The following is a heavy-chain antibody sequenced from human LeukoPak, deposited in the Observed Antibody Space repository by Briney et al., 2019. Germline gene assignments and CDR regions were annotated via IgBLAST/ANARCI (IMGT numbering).Heavy chain of an antibody. CDR1: GGSFSGYY. CDR2: INHSGST. V-gene: IGHV4-34*01. Sequence: PSETLSLTCAVYGGSFSGYYWSWIRQPPGKGLEWIGEINHSGSTNYNPSLKSRVTISVDTSKNQFSLKLSSVTAADTAVYYCAGGLQLLLYYYMDVWGKGDTVTVSS. CDR3: AGGLQLLLYYYMDV. D-gene: IGHD5-24*01. J-gene: IGHJ6*03.